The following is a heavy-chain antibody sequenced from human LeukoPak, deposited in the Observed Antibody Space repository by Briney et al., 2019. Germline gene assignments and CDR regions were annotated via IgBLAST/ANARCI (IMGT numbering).Heavy chain of an antibody. CDR2: IYYSGST. V-gene: IGHV4-59*01. D-gene: IGHD6-19*01. CDR3: ASLLNSSGFDY. CDR1: GGSISSYY. J-gene: IGHJ4*02. Sequence: SETRSLTCTVSGGSISSYYWSWIRQPPGKGLEWIGYIYYSGSTNYNPSLKSRVTISVDTSKNQFSLKLSSVTAADTAVYYCASLLNSSGFDYWGQGTLVTVSS.